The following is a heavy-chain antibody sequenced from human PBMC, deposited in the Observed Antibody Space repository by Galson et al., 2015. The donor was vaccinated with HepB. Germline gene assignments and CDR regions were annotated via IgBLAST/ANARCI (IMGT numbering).Heavy chain of an antibody. V-gene: IGHV1-2*02. CDR3: ARQGIEDTAIYGMDV. CDR1: GYTFTGYY. Sequence: SVKVSCKASGYTFTGYYMHWVRQAPGQGLEWMGWINPNSGGTNYAQKFQGRVTMTRDTSISTAYMELSRLRSDDTAMYYCARQGIEDTAIYGMDVWGQGTTVTVSS. CDR2: INPNSGGT. J-gene: IGHJ6*02. D-gene: IGHD5-18*01.